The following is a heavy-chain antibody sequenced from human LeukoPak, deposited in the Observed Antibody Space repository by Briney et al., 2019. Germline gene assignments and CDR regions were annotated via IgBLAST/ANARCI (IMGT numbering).Heavy chain of an antibody. J-gene: IGHJ4*02. D-gene: IGHD3-22*01. CDR3: ASDSSGYFFDY. CDR1: GYTFNRYG. V-gene: IGHV1-69*06. Sequence: SVKVSCKASGYTFNRYGISWVRQAPGQGLEWMGGIIPIFGTANYAQKFQGRVTITADKSTSTAYMELSSLRSEDTAVYYCASDSSGYFFDYWGQGTLVTVSS. CDR2: IIPIFGTA.